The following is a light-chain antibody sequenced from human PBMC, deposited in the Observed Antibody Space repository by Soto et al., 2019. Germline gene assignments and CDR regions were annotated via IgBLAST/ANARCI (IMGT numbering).Light chain of an antibody. Sequence: DIQITQSRPSRSSCVLGIVTITCQASHDISNYLNWHQQKPGKAPKLLIYDASNLETGVPSRFSGSGSGTDFTFTISSLQPEDIATYYCQQYDNLPITFGQGTKVDIK. CDR2: DAS. CDR1: HDISNY. V-gene: IGKV1-33*01. CDR3: QQYDNLPIT. J-gene: IGKJ1*01.